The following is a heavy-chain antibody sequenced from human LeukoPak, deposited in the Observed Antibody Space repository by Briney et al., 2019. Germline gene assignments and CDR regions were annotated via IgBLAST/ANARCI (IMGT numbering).Heavy chain of an antibody. CDR1: GFSLSPRGLG. CDR3: ARYYDSSGYYYVRYFDY. Sequence: SGPTLVKPAQTLTLTCTFSGFSLSPRGLGVGWIRQPPGKALEWLVVIYWDDDKRYRPSLKSRLTITKDTSKNQVVLTMTNMDPMDTATYYCARYYDSSGYYYVRYFDYWGQGTLVTVSS. J-gene: IGHJ4*02. CDR2: IYWDDDK. V-gene: IGHV2-5*02. D-gene: IGHD3-22*01.